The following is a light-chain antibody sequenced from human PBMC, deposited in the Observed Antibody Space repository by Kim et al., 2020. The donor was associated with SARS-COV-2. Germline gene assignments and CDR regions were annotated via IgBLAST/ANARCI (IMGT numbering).Light chain of an antibody. J-gene: IGKJ4*01. CDR2: GAS. Sequence: EIVMTQSPATLSVSPGERATLSCWASQSVTTNLAWYQQKPGQAPRLLIYGASTRATGVPARFSGSGSGTDFTLTISSLQSEDCAVYYCQQYNNWPPLTFGGGTKVDIK. V-gene: IGKV3-15*01. CDR3: QQYNNWPPLT. CDR1: QSVTTN.